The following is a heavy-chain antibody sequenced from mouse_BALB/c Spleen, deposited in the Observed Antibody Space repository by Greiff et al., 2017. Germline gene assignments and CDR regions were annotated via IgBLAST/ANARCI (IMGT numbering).Heavy chain of an antibody. CDR3: ARGDYRLAWFAY. D-gene: IGHD2-14*01. CDR1: GDSITSGY. J-gene: IGHJ3*01. Sequence: EVKLMESGPSLVKPSQTLSLTCSVTGDSITSGYWNWIRKFPGNKLEYMGYISYSGSTYYNPSLKSRISITRDTSKNQYYLQLNSVTTEDTATYYCARGDYRLAWFAYWGQGTLVTVSA. CDR2: ISYSGST. V-gene: IGHV3-8*02.